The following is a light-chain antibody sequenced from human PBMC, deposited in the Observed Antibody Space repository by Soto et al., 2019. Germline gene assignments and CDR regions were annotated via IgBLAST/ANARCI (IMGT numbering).Light chain of an antibody. CDR1: SSDVGGYNY. V-gene: IGLV2-14*01. Sequence: QSALSRAGSVCGSPGQSITISCTGTSSDVGGYNYVSWYQQHPGKAPKLMIYDVSNRPSGVSNRFSGSKSGNTASLTISGLQAEDEADYYCSSYTSSSTPFVFGTGTKATVL. CDR2: DVS. J-gene: IGLJ1*01. CDR3: SSYTSSSTPFV.